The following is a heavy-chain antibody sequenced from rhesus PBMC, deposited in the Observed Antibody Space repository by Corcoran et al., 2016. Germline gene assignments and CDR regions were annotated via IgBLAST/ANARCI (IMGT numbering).Heavy chain of an antibody. V-gene: IGHV3-54*02. D-gene: IGHD6-37*01. J-gene: IGHJ4*01. CDR3: ARDLSGGWSLDS. Sequence: VQLVESGGGLVQPGGSLRLSCGASGFAFSGHGMHWVRQAPGKGLEWVAIVAHDGGGKNCADSVKDRFTVSKDNSQDILFLTMNNLKLEDTAVYYCARDLSGGWSLDSWGQGVLVAVSS. CDR2: VAHDGGGK. CDR1: GFAFSGHG.